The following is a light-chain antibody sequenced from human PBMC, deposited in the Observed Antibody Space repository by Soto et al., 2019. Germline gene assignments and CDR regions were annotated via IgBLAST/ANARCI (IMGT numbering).Light chain of an antibody. CDR1: QSIAAS. V-gene: IGKV1-5*01. CDR2: DAS. Sequence: DIQMTQYPSALSASVGDTVTITCRASQSIAASLAWYQHKPGEAPNLLIYDASSLESGVPSRFSGSGSGTEFTLTISSLQPNDCATYYCPVHNSYSWPFGQGANVDI. J-gene: IGKJ1*01. CDR3: PVHNSYSWP.